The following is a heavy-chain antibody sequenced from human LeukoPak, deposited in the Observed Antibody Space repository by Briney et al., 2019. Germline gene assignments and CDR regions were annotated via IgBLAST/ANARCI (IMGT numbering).Heavy chain of an antibody. V-gene: IGHV4-59*01. CDR1: GGSISSYY. CDR3: ARKTHTARMNAFDI. Sequence: SETLSLTCTVSGGSISSYYRSWIRQPPGKGLEWIGYIYYSGSTNYNPSLKSRVTISVGTSKNQFSLKLSSVTAADTAVYYCARKTHTARMNAFDIWGQGTMVTVSS. J-gene: IGHJ3*02. D-gene: IGHD5-18*01. CDR2: IYYSGST.